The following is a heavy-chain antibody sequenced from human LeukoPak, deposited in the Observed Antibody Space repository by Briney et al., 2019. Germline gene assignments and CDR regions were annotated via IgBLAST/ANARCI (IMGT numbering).Heavy chain of an antibody. CDR1: GHTFTSYD. D-gene: IGHD6-13*01. V-gene: IGHV1-8*01. CDR2: MNPNSGNT. Sequence: ASVKVSCKASGHTFTSYDINWVRQATGQGLEWMGWMNPNSGNTGYAQKFQGRVTMTRNTSISTAYMELSSLRSEDTAVYYCARGQGSHGQQLGDYWGQGTLVTVSS. CDR3: ARGQGSHGQQLGDY. J-gene: IGHJ4*02.